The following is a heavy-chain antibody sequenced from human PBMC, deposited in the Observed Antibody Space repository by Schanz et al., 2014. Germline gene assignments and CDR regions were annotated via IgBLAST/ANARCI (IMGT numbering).Heavy chain of an antibody. J-gene: IGHJ3*02. Sequence: EVQLVESGGGLVQPGGSLRLSCTASGFPFSSYSMNWVRQAPGKGREWVSYVSRSTPDIYYADSVKGRFTMSRDNAKNSVFLQMNSLRAEDTAVYYCARKMKLGVYGGKGHDSLDIWGQGTMVTVSS. V-gene: IGHV3-48*01. D-gene: IGHD4-17*01. CDR1: GFPFSSYS. CDR2: VSRSTPDI. CDR3: ARKMKLGVYGGKGHDSLDI.